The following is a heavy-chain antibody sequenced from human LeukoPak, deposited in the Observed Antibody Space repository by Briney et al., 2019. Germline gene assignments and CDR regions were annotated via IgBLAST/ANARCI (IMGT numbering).Heavy chain of an antibody. D-gene: IGHD1-14*01. CDR2: IKYDGSDK. CDR1: GFTFRDHW. Sequence: GGSLRLSCVASGFTFRDHWMTWVRQAPGKGLGCVANIKYDGSDKYYVDSVKGRFTISRDNAKNSVYLQMNSLRVEDTAVYYCARRNLFDYWGQGTVVTVSS. CDR3: ARRNLFDY. J-gene: IGHJ4*02. V-gene: IGHV3-7*01.